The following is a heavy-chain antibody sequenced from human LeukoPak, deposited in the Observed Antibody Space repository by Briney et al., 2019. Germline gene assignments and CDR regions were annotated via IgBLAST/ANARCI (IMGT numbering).Heavy chain of an antibody. V-gene: IGHV3-7*01. CDR1: GFTFSLYG. J-gene: IGHJ6*02. CDR3: ARSGRYSNGYYYYYGMDV. D-gene: IGHD5-18*01. Sequence: PGGSLRLSCAASGFTFSLYGMHWVRQAPGKGLEWVANIEQDGSEKYYVDSVKGRFTISRDNAKNSLNLQMNSPRAEDTAVYYCARSGRYSNGYYYYYGMDVWGQGTTVTVSS. CDR2: IEQDGSEK.